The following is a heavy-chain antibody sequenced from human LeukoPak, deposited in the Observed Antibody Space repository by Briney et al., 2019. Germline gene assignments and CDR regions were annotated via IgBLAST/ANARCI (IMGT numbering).Heavy chain of an antibody. V-gene: IGHV1-69*13. Sequence: GASVKVSCKASGGTFSSYAISWVRQAPGQGLEWMGGVIPMFATANYAPKFQDRVTITADESTSTAYMELRSLRSGDTAVYHCARGFHGDYGYFDYWGQGTLVTVSS. J-gene: IGHJ4*02. CDR3: ARGFHGDYGYFDY. CDR1: GGTFSSYA. CDR2: VIPMFATA. D-gene: IGHD4-17*01.